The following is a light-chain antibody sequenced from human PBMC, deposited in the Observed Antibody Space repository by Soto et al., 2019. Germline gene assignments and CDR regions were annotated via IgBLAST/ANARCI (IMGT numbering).Light chain of an antibody. J-gene: IGKJ4*01. CDR3: QQYFSYPLT. CDR1: QSLGTW. V-gene: IGKV1-5*01. CDR2: DVS. Sequence: DIQMTQSPSTLSASVGDRVIITCRASQSLGTWLAWYQQKPGTAPVLLIYDVSRLESGVPSRFSGRGSGTEFTLTICSLQPDDFATYYCQQYFSYPLTFGGGTKVEIK.